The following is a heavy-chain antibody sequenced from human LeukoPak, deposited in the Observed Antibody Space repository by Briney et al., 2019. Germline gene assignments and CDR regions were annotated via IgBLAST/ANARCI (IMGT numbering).Heavy chain of an antibody. D-gene: IGHD6-19*01. CDR2: IGTSTSYI. Sequence: GGSLRLSCAASGFTFSTYIMNWVRQTPGKGLEWVSSIGTSTSYIYYADSVKGRFTISRDNAKNSLYLEMNSLRAEDTALYYCAKARSLDGSGWCFDYWGQGTLVTVSS. J-gene: IGHJ4*02. CDR1: GFTFSTYI. CDR3: AKARSLDGSGWCFDY. V-gene: IGHV3-21*04.